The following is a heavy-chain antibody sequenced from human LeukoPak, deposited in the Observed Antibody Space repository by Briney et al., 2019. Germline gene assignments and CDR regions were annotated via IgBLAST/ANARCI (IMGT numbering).Heavy chain of an antibody. CDR3: ARDRLIGDYYYYMDV. CDR1: GFTFSSYE. J-gene: IGHJ6*03. Sequence: GGSLRLSCAASGFTFSSYEMNWVRQAPGKGLEWVSYISSSGSTIYYADSVKGRFIISRDNAKNSLYLQMNSLRAEDTAVYYCARDRLIGDYYYYMDVWGKGTTVTVSS. CDR2: ISSSGSTI. D-gene: IGHD2-21*01. V-gene: IGHV3-48*03.